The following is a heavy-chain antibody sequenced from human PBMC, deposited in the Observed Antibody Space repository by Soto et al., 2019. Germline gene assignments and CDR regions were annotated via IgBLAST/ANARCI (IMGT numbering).Heavy chain of an antibody. D-gene: IGHD3-10*01. CDR2: MTGDGRTT. CDR3: ASAGVDY. J-gene: IGHJ4*02. V-gene: IGHV3-74*03. CDR1: GFTFGGYW. Sequence: GGSLRLSCAASGFTFGGYWMHWVRQPPGKGPEWVSRMTGDGRTTQYADSVKGRFTASRDNAKSTLYLQMNSLRAEDPAVYYCASAGVDYWGTGTMVSVSS.